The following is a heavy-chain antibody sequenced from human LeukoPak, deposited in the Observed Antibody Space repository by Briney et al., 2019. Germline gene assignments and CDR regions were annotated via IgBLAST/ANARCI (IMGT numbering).Heavy chain of an antibody. Sequence: GGSLRLSCAAFEFTFSSYWMHWVRQAPGKGLVWVSRINSDGSTTTYAESVKGRFTISRDNAKNTLYLQMNSLRAEDTAVYYCARAGKKVTSSSQTDYWGQGTLVTVSS. CDR3: ARAGKKVTSSSQTDY. CDR1: EFTFSSYW. D-gene: IGHD6-13*01. V-gene: IGHV3-74*01. CDR2: INSDGSTT. J-gene: IGHJ4*02.